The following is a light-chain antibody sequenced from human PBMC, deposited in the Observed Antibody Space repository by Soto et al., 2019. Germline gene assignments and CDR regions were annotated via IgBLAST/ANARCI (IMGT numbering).Light chain of an antibody. V-gene: IGKV3-20*01. J-gene: IGKJ1*01. Sequence: ETVLTQSPGTLSLSPGERATLSCRASQSVRSSYLAWYQQKPGQAPRLLIYDASSRATGIPDRFSGSGSGTDFILTISRLEHEDFALYYCQQYGNSPVTFGQGTKVEIK. CDR2: DAS. CDR3: QQYGNSPVT. CDR1: QSVRSSY.